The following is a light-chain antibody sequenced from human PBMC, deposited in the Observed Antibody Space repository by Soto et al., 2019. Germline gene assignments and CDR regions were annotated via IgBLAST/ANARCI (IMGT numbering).Light chain of an antibody. CDR3: QTWGSGIVV. CDR2: LNSDGSH. CDR1: SGHSNYA. J-gene: IGLJ2*01. Sequence: QPVLTQSPSASASLGASVKLTCTLSSGHSNYAIAWHQQQSEKGPRYLMKLNSDGSHSKGDGIPDRFSGSISGAERYLTISSLQSEDEADYYCQTWGSGIVVFGGGTKVTVL. V-gene: IGLV4-69*01.